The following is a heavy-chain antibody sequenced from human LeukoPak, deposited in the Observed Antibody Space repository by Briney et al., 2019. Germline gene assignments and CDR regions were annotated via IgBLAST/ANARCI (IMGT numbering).Heavy chain of an antibody. CDR1: GGSISSYY. Sequence: KRSETLSLTCTVSGGSISSYYWSWIRQPPGKGLEWIGYVYYSGSTHYNPSLKSRVYISVDTSNNQFSLKLRSVTAADTAVYYCVRAAGSSSWSTWGQGALVTVSS. D-gene: IGHD6-13*01. J-gene: IGHJ5*02. CDR3: VRAAGSSSWST. V-gene: IGHV4-59*01. CDR2: VYYSGST.